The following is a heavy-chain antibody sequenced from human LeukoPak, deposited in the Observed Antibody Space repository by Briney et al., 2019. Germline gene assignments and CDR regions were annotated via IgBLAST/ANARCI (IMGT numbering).Heavy chain of an antibody. D-gene: IGHD1-14*01. CDR2: IHRSGSP. CDR1: LDSTTSNF. V-gene: IGHV4-4*02. Sequence: PSETLPLTCTVSLDSTTSNFWSWVRQPPGKGLEWIGEIHRSGSPNYNPSLQSRVTISIDRSRNQIVPELSSVTAADTAFYYCAREILGGFNPGAYWGQGTLVTVSS. J-gene: IGHJ4*02. CDR3: AREILGGFNPGAY.